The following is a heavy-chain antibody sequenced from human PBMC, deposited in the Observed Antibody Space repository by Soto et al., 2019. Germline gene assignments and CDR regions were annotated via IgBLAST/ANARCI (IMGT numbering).Heavy chain of an antibody. D-gene: IGHD2-21*02. Sequence: QVQLVQSGAEVKKPGSSVKVSCKASGGTFSSYAISWVRQAPGQGLEWMGGIIPIFGTANYAQKFQGRVTMPADEPTSTAYMELSSLRSEDTAVYYCARGGVTVVTPGLFNPLDYWGQGTLVTVSS. CDR3: ARGGVTVVTPGLFNPLDY. CDR1: GGTFSSYA. J-gene: IGHJ4*02. V-gene: IGHV1-69*12. CDR2: IIPIFGTA.